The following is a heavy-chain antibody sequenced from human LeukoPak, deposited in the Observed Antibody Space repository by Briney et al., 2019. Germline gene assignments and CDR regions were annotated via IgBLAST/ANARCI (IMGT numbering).Heavy chain of an antibody. CDR2: INPNSGGT. D-gene: IGHD3-22*01. J-gene: IGHJ4*02. Sequence: GASVKVSCKASGYTFTGYYMHWVRQAPGQGLEWMGWINPNSGGTNYAQKFQGRVTMTRDTSISTAYMELSSLRSEDTAVYYCARAHDSSGYYGGWGQGTLVTVSS. V-gene: IGHV1-2*02. CDR3: ARAHDSSGYYGG. CDR1: GYTFTGYY.